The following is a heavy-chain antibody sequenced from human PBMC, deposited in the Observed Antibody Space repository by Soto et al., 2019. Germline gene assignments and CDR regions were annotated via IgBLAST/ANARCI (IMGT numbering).Heavy chain of an antibody. Sequence: AMGWAGKKKGKGVEWVSSLSGSGSSTYYADSVSGRFTISRDNLKNTVYLQMNSLRVEDTAIYYCAKGGEIRSYSPVMDVRVQGSTVT. D-gene: IGHD2-15*01. CDR2: LSGSGSST. J-gene: IGHJ6*02. CDR1: A. CDR3: AKGGEIRSYSPVMDV. V-gene: IGHV3-23*01.